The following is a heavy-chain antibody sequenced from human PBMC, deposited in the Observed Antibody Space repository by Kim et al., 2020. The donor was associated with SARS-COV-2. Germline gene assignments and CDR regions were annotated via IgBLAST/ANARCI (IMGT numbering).Heavy chain of an antibody. D-gene: IGHD5-12*01. V-gene: IGHV3-21*01. Sequence: AAPVKGRFTISRDKAQNSLYLQMNRLRDEDTAGYYCARDLLYSGYDMQGYWGQGTLVTVSS. CDR3: ARDLLYSGYDMQGY. J-gene: IGHJ4*02.